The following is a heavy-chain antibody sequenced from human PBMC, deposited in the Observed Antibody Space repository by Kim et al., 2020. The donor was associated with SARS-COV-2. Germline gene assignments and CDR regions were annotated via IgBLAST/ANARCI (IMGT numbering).Heavy chain of an antibody. J-gene: IGHJ6*02. D-gene: IGHD2-15*01. V-gene: IGHV1-69*01. CDR1: GGTFSSYA. Sequence: VKVSCKASGGTFSSYAISWVRQAPGQGLEWMGGIIPIFGTSNYAQKFQGRVTITADESTSTAYMELSSLRSDDTAVYYCARDRCSSGSCYSVYYNYYGLDVWGQGTTVTVS. CDR3: ARDRCSSGSCYSVYYNYYGLDV. CDR2: IIPIFGTS.